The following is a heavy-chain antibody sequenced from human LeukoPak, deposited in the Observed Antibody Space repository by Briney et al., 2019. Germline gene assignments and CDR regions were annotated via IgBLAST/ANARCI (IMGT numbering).Heavy chain of an antibody. CDR2: INHSGST. J-gene: IGHJ3*02. CDR3: AKSNGYGLIDI. CDR1: GGSFSGYY. Sequence: LSETLSLTCAVYGGSFSGYYWSWIRQPPGKGLEWIGEINHSGSTNYNPSLKSRVTISVHTSKNQFSLKLNSVTAADTAVYYCAKSNGYGLIDIWGQGTMVTVSS. D-gene: IGHD3-10*01. V-gene: IGHV4-34*01.